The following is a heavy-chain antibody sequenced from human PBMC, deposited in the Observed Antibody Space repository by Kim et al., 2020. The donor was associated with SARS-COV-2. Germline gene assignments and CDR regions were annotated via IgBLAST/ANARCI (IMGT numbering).Heavy chain of an antibody. V-gene: IGHV4-59*09. J-gene: IGHJ4*02. Sequence: YNPSLTSRVTLSVDTSKHQFSLKLSSVTAADTAVYYCARGNDYNWVGFDYWGQGTLVTVSS. D-gene: IGHD1-20*01. CDR3: ARGNDYNWVGFDY.